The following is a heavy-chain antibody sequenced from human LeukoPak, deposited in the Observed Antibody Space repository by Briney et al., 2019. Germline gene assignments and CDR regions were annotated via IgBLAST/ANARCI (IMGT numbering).Heavy chain of an antibody. J-gene: IGHJ4*02. Sequence: AGGSLRLSSAASGFTFSSYAMSWVRQAPGKGLEWVSTISGGGGSTYYADSVKGRFTISRDNSKNTLYLQMNSLRAEDMAVYYCAKFGVGATYFDYWGQGTLVTVSS. CDR2: ISGGGGST. CDR3: AKFGVGATYFDY. V-gene: IGHV3-23*01. CDR1: GFTFSSYA. D-gene: IGHD1-26*01.